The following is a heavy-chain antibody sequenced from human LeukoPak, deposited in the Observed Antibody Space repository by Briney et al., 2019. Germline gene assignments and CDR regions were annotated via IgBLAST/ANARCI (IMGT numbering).Heavy chain of an antibody. V-gene: IGHV3-21*01. CDR3: AKRGVVIRVILVGFHKEAYYFDS. CDR2: ISSSGTDI. Sequence: GGSLRLSCAASGFTFNSYSMNWVRQAPGKGLEWVSIISSSGTDIYYADSVMGRFTISRDNANDSLYLQMKSLRGEDTAVYFCAKRGVVIRVILVGFHKEAYYFDSWGQGALVTVSS. CDR1: GFTFNSYS. D-gene: IGHD3-22*01. J-gene: IGHJ4*02.